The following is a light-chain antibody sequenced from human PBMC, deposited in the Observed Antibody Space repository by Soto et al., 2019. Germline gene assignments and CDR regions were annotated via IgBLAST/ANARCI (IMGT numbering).Light chain of an antibody. V-gene: IGKV1-39*01. CDR3: QQSYSIPQT. CDR1: QSISSY. Sequence: DIQMTQSPSSLSASVGDRVTITCRASQSISSYVNWYQQKPGKAPKLLIYAASSLQSGVPSRFSGSGSGTDFTLTISSLQPEDVATYYCQQSYSIPQTFGQGTKVEIK. J-gene: IGKJ1*01. CDR2: AAS.